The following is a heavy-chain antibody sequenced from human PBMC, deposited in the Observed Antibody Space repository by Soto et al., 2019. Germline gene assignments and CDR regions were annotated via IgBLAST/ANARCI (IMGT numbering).Heavy chain of an antibody. CDR2: VAYSGTT. CDR3: AREAQDYYFDH. CDR1: PGSISSSY. Sequence: QVQLHESGPGLVKPSETLTLTCTVSPGSISSSYWSWIRQPPGRGLEWIGHVAYSGTTKYNPSLKSRGSISVSTSKRQFSLRLTSVTAADTAVYYCAREAQDYYFDHWGQGILVTVSS. D-gene: IGHD1-26*01. V-gene: IGHV4-59*01. J-gene: IGHJ5*02.